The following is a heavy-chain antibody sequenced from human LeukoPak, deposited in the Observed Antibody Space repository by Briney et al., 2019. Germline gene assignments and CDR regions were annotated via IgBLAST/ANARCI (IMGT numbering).Heavy chain of an antibody. D-gene: IGHD6-19*01. Sequence: QAGGSLRLSCAASGFTFSSYAMHWVRQAPGKGLEWVAVISYDGSNKYYADSVKGRFTISRDNSKNTLYLQMNSLRAEDTAVYYCARGVSSGWYVAFQHWGQGTLVTVSS. CDR3: ARGVSSGWYVAFQH. CDR1: GFTFSSYA. J-gene: IGHJ1*01. V-gene: IGHV3-30*04. CDR2: ISYDGSNK.